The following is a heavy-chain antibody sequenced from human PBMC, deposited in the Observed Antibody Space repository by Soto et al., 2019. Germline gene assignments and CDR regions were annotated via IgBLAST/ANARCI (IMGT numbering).Heavy chain of an antibody. CDR1: GFTFSSYS. CDR3: ARDRSRLLFTDY. V-gene: IGHV3-21*01. CDR2: ISSSSSYI. Sequence: GGSLRLSCAASGFTFSSYSMNWVRQAPGKGPEWVSSISSSSSYIYYADSVKGRFTISRDNAKNSLYLQMNGLRAEETAVYYCARDRSRLLFTDYWGQGTLVTVSS. D-gene: IGHD3-16*01. J-gene: IGHJ4*02.